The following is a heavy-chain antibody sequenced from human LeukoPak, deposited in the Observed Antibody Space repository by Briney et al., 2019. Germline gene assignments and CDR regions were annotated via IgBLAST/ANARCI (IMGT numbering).Heavy chain of an antibody. CDR3: AKAGSSGWYENYYFDY. CDR1: GFTFSSYG. J-gene: IGHJ4*02. CDR2: ISGSGGST. D-gene: IGHD6-19*01. V-gene: IGHV3-23*01. Sequence: PGGSLRLSCAASGFTFSSYGMSWVRQAPGKGLEWVSAISGSGGSTHYADSVKGRFTISRDNSKNTLYLQMNSLRAEDTAVYYCAKAGSSGWYENYYFDYWGQGTLVTVSS.